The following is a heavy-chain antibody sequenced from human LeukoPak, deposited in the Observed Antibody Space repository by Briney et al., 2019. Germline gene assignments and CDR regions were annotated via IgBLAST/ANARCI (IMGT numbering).Heavy chain of an antibody. CDR1: GGSISSYY. CDR2: INHSGST. V-gene: IGHV4-34*01. CDR3: ASPGYSSGWYIHRAEYFQH. J-gene: IGHJ1*01. Sequence: SETLSLTCTVSGGSISSYYWSWIRQPPGKGLEWIGEINHSGSTNYNPSLKSRVTISVDTSKNQFSLKLSSVTAADTAVYYCASPGYSSGWYIHRAEYFQHWGQGTLVTVSS. D-gene: IGHD6-19*01.